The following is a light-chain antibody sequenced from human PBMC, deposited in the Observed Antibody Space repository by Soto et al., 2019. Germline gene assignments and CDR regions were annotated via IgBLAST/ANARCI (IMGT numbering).Light chain of an antibody. J-gene: IGLJ1*01. Sequence: QSALTQPASVSGSPGQSITISCTGTSSDIGGYNYVSWYQQYPDKAPKLMIFEVTERPSGISNRFSGSKSDNTASLTISGLRPEDDADYYCASFSSISTFVFGGGTKLTV. CDR3: ASFSSISTFV. CDR2: EVT. V-gene: IGLV2-14*01. CDR1: SSDIGGYNY.